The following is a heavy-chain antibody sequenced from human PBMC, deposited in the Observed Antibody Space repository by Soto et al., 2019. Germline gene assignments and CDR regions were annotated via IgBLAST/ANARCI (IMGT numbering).Heavy chain of an antibody. CDR3: AKDMWFGEPRGPDAFDI. CDR2: ISPSGDSP. Sequence: GGSLRLSCAVSGFPFSSYGMSWVRQAPGKGLEWVSRISPSGDSPAYADFVEGRFTVSRDNSKNTLSLLMNSLRADDTAVYYCAKDMWFGEPRGPDAFDIWGQGTMVT. CDR1: GFPFSSYG. J-gene: IGHJ3*02. D-gene: IGHD3-10*01. V-gene: IGHV3-23*01.